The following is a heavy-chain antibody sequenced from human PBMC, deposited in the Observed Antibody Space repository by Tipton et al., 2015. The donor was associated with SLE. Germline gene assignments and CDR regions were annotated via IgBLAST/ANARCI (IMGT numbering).Heavy chain of an antibody. V-gene: IGHV3-53*01. J-gene: IGHJ3*01. Sequence: GSLRLSCAVSGFIVSNNYRSWVRQAPGKGLEWGSVIYIDGGTYYADSVKGRFTISRDVSKNSVYLQMNSLRDEDTAVYYCATVRGAYDAFDVWGQGSMVTVSS. D-gene: IGHD1-26*01. CDR3: ATVRGAYDAFDV. CDR2: IYIDGGT. CDR1: GFIVSNNY.